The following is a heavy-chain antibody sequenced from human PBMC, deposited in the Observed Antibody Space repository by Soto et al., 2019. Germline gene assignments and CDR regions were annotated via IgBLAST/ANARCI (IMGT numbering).Heavy chain of an antibody. D-gene: IGHD3-10*01. CDR3: ARQGFGELHGLVDV. CDR1: GGPMNNYY. J-gene: IGHJ6*02. V-gene: IGHV4-59*08. CDR2: MGYNGFT. Sequence: QVQLQESGPGLVKPSETLSLTCTISGGPMNNYYCSWFRQPRGQGLEWIGYMGYNGFTRYNPALRSRVAISLDTAKNQFSLNLSSVTAADTAHYYLARQGFGELHGLVDVWGQGITVTVSS.